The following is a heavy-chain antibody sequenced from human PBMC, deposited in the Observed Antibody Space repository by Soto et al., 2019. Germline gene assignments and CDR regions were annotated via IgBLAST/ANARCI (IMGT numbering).Heavy chain of an antibody. J-gene: IGHJ4*02. CDR2: IYNSGST. V-gene: IGHV4-59*08. D-gene: IGHD4-17*01. Sequence: PSETLSLTCTVPGGSISGYYWIWMRQPPGKGLEWIGYIYNSGSTNYNPALKSRVTISVDTSKNQFSLKLSSVTAADTAVCYCAGSPYGDYVIFDYWGQGTLVTVYS. CDR3: AGSPYGDYVIFDY. CDR1: GGSISGYY.